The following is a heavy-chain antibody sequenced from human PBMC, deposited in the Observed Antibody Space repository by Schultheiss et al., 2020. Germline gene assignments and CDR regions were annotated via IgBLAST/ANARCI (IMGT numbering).Heavy chain of an antibody. CDR1: GGSFSGYY. CDR3: ARDYSGYETDGGTNWFDP. D-gene: IGHD5-12*01. Sequence: SETLSLTCAVYGGSFSGYYWGWIRQPPGKGLEWIGSIYHSGSTYYNPSLKSRVTISVDTSKNQFSLKLSSVTAADTAVYYCARDYSGYETDGGTNWFDPWGQGTLVTVSS. V-gene: IGHV4-38-2*02. CDR2: IYHSGST. J-gene: IGHJ5*02.